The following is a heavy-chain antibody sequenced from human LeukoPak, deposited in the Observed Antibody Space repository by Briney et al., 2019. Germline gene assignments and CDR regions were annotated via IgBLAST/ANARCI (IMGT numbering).Heavy chain of an antibody. D-gene: IGHD3-10*01. V-gene: IGHV3-74*01. CDR1: GFTFSNFW. CDR3: AKDRDDYYYGSGSPGY. J-gene: IGHJ4*02. Sequence: PGGSLTLSCAASGFTFSNFWMHWVRQAPGKGLVWVSRINTDGSRTDYADSVKGRFTISRDNAKNTLYLQMNSLRAEDTAVYYCAKDRDDYYYGSGSPGYWGQGTLVTVSS. CDR2: INTDGSRT.